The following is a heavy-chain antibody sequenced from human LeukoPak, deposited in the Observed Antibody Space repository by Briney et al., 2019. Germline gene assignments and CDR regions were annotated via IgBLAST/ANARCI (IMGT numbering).Heavy chain of an antibody. CDR3: AKDGTNYYGSGTYFDY. D-gene: IGHD3-10*01. CDR1: GFTFSTYG. Sequence: GGSLRLSCAASGFTFSTYGMHWVRQAPGKGLEWVAFIRSDGSNKYYADSVKGRFTISRDNSKNTLYLQMNSLRAEDTAVYYCAKDGTNYYGSGTYFDYWGQGTLVTVSS. J-gene: IGHJ4*02. CDR2: IRSDGSNK. V-gene: IGHV3-30*02.